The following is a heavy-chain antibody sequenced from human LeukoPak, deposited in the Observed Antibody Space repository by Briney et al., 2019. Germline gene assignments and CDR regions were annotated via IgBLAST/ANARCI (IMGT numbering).Heavy chain of an antibody. D-gene: IGHD7-27*01. CDR3: ARVRRNWGSALDY. CDR2: IYYSGST. J-gene: IGHJ4*02. V-gene: IGHV4-39*01. Sequence: SETLSLTCTVSGGSISSSSYYWGWIRQPPGKGLEWIGSIYYSGSTYYNPSLKSRVTISVDTSKNQFSLKLSSVTAADTAVYYCARVRRNWGSALDYWGQGTLVTVSS. CDR1: GGSISSSSYY.